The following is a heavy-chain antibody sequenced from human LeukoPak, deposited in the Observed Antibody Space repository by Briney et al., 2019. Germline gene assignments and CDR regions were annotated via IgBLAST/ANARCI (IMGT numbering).Heavy chain of an antibody. CDR2: IYYSGST. CDR3: ASSGGSGSPKPDY. V-gene: IGHV4-39*07. D-gene: IGHD1-26*01. J-gene: IGHJ4*02. Sequence: PSETLSLTCTVSGGSISSSSYYWGWIRQPPGKGLEWIGSIYYSGSTYYNPSLKSRVTISVDTSKNQFSLKLSSVTAADTAVYYCASSGGSGSPKPDYWGQGTLVTVSS. CDR1: GGSISSSSYY.